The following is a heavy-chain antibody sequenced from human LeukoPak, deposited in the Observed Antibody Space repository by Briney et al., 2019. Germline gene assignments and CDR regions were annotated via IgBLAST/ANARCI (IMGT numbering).Heavy chain of an antibody. D-gene: IGHD5-24*01. CDR1: GGSFSGYY. CDR3: AREGDGYNYGWFDP. CDR2: INHSGST. Sequence: SETLSLTCAVYGGSFSGYYWSWIRQPPGKGLEWIGEINHSGSTNYNPSLKSRVTISVDTSKNQFSLKLSSVTAADTAVYYCAREGDGYNYGWFDPWGQGTLVTVSS. J-gene: IGHJ5*02. V-gene: IGHV4-34*01.